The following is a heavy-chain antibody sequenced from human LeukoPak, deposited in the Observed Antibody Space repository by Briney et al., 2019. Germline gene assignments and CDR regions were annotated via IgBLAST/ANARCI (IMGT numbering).Heavy chain of an antibody. CDR2: ISSSGSTI. CDR3: ARDAVAGRYESRINYFDY. CDR1: GFTFSSYE. V-gene: IGHV3-48*03. Sequence: QSGGSLRLSCAASGFTFSSYEMNWVRQAPGKGLEWVSYISSSGSTIYYADSVKGRFTISRDNAKNSLYLQMNSLRAEDTAVYYYARDAVAGRYESRINYFDYWGQGTLVTVSS. D-gene: IGHD6-19*01. J-gene: IGHJ4*02.